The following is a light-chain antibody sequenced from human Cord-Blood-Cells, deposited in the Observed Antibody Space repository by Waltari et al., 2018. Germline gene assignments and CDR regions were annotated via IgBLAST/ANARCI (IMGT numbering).Light chain of an antibody. CDR1: SSDVGGYNY. CDR3: SSYTSSSTVV. CDR2: DVS. V-gene: IGLV2-14*01. J-gene: IGLJ2*01. Sequence: QSALTQPASVSGSPGQSITISCPGTSSDVGGYNYVSWCQQHPGKAPKLIIYDVSNRPSGVSNRFCGSRSGNTASLTISGLQAEDEADYDCSSYTSSSTVVFGGGTKLTVL.